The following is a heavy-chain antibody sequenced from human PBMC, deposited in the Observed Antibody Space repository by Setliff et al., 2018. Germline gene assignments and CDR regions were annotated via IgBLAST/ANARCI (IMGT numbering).Heavy chain of an antibody. J-gene: IGHJ5*02. Sequence: SCKASGGTFSSYAINWVRLAAGQGLEWVGRIKSKGEAETANYGVPVKGRFTISRDDSTNTIYLQMNRLKIEDTGFYYCATGPRDSRDYMNWLDPWGPGTLVTVSS. CDR3: ATGPRDSRDYMNWLDP. V-gene: IGHV3-15*01. D-gene: IGHD4-17*01. CDR2: IKSKGEAETA. CDR1: GGTFSSYA.